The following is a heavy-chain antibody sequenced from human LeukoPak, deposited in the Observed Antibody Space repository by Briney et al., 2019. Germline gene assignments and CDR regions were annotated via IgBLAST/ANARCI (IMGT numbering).Heavy chain of an antibody. CDR1: GFTFSSYW. Sequence: GGSLRLSCAASGFTFSSYWMSWVRQAPGKGLEWVSGISWNSGSIGYADSVKGRFTISRDNAKNSLYLQMNSLRAEDTALYYCAKDISGYSGYGCFDYWGQGTLVTVSS. V-gene: IGHV3-9*01. D-gene: IGHD5-12*01. CDR3: AKDISGYSGYGCFDY. J-gene: IGHJ4*02. CDR2: ISWNSGSI.